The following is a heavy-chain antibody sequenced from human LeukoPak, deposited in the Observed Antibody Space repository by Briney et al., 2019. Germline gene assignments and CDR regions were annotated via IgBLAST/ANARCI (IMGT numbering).Heavy chain of an antibody. V-gene: IGHV3-48*04. D-gene: IGHD6-19*01. Sequence: GGSLRLSCAASGFTFSSYSMNWVRQAPGKGLEWVSYIGSSDSTIYYADSVKGRFTISRDNAKNSVYLQMSSLRAEDTAVYYCARHRSYSSGWTLGHWGQGTLVTVSS. CDR1: GFTFSSYS. CDR3: ARHRSYSSGWTLGH. J-gene: IGHJ4*02. CDR2: IGSSDSTI.